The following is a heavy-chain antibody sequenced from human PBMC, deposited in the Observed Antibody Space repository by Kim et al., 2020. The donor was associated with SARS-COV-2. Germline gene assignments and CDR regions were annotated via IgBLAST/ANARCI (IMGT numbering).Heavy chain of an antibody. D-gene: IGHD1-26*01. J-gene: IGHJ4*02. V-gene: IGHV1-3*01. Sequence: ASVKVSCKASGYNFIYYAIHWVRQAPGQGLEWMGWINAANGNTKYSQNFQDRVTITRDTSASTAYMDLSSLRSEDTAVYYCARGAYSGNYYGHFDFGGQG. CDR1: GYNFIYYA. CDR3: ARGAYSGNYYGHFDF. CDR2: INAANGNT.